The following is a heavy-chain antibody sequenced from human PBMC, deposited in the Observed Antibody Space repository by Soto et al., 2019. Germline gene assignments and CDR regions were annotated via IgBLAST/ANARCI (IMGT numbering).Heavy chain of an antibody. Sequence: VQLVQSGAEVKKPGSSVKVSCKASGGTFSSYAISWVRQAPGQGLEWMGGIIPIFGTANYAQKFQGRVTITADESTSTAYMELSSLRSEDTAVYYCARVRISIAARRGDWYFDLWGRGTLVTVSS. D-gene: IGHD6-6*01. CDR2: IIPIFGTA. V-gene: IGHV1-69*12. J-gene: IGHJ2*01. CDR3: ARVRISIAARRGDWYFDL. CDR1: GGTFSSYA.